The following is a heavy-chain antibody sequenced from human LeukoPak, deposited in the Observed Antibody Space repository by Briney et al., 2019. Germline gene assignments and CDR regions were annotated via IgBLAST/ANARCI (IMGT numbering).Heavy chain of an antibody. J-gene: IGHJ4*02. CDR3: ARDSGYIISSVFGY. CDR2: ISYDGNNE. Sequence: LTGRSLRLSCAASGFTFSSYPMHWVRQAPGKGLEWVAVISYDGNNECYADSVKGRFTISRDNSKNTLYLQVNSLRAEDTAVYFCARDSGYIISSVFGYWGQGTLVTVSS. CDR1: GFTFSSYP. D-gene: IGHD6-13*01. V-gene: IGHV3-30-3*01.